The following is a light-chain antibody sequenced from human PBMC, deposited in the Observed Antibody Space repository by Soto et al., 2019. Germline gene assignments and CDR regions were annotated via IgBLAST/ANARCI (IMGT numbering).Light chain of an antibody. CDR3: QHYNSYSEA. CDR2: KAS. CDR1: QTISSW. J-gene: IGKJ1*01. V-gene: IGKV1-5*03. Sequence: DIQMTQSPSTLSGSVGDRVTITCRASQTISSWLAWYQQKPGKAPQRLIYKASTLKSGVPSRFSGSGSGTEFPLTISSLQPDDFATYYCQHYNSYSEAFGQGTKVELK.